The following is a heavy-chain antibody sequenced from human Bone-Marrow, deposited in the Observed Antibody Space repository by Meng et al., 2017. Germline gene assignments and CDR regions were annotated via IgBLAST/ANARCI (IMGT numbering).Heavy chain of an antibody. Sequence: SCAEVKNPVPSRKFSCKASEYTFNRYSMHWVRQAPGQRLDWMGWINAGNGNTKYSQKFQGRVTITRDTSASTAYMELSSLRSEDTAVYYCARGNTYYDILTIDYWGQGTLVTVSS. CDR1: EYTFNRYS. J-gene: IGHJ4*02. D-gene: IGHD3-9*01. V-gene: IGHV1-3*01. CDR2: INAGNGNT. CDR3: ARGNTYYDILTIDY.